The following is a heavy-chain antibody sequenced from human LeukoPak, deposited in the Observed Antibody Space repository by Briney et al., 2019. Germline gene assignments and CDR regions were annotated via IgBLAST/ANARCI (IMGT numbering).Heavy chain of an antibody. J-gene: IGHJ3*02. CDR2: INPNSGGT. CDR1: GYTFTGYY. CDR3: ATDTQTDAFDI. V-gene: IGHV1-2*02. Sequence: GASVKVSCKASGYTFTGYYMHWVRQAPGQGLEWMGWINPNSGGTNYAQKFQGRVTMTRDTSISTAYMELSSLRSEDTAVYYCATDTQTDAFDIWGQGTMVTVSS.